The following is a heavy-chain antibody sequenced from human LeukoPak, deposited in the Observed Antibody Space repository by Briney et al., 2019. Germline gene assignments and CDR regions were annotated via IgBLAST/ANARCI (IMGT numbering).Heavy chain of an antibody. CDR2: IIGSGGST. D-gene: IGHD1-26*01. CDR3: AKLGATRPNYFDY. Sequence: PGGSLRLSCAASGFTFSSYAMSCVRQAPGKGREWVSAIIGSGGSTYYADSAKGRFTISRDNSKNTLYLQMNSLRAEDTVVYYCAKLGATRPNYFDYWGQGTLVTVSS. J-gene: IGHJ4*02. CDR1: GFTFSSYA. V-gene: IGHV3-23*01.